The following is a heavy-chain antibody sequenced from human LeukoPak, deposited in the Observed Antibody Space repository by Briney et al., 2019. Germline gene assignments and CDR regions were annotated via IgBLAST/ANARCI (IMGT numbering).Heavy chain of an antibody. V-gene: IGHV5-51*01. CDR2: IYPSDSDT. CDR1: GDSFTNHW. Sequence: GESLKISCKGSGDSFTNHWIGWGRQTPGKGLEGMVMIYPSDSDTRYSPSFQGQVTISADMSISTTYLQWSSLKASDTAMYYCARLVGGVVVVEGDNYYYGLDVWGQGTTVTVSS. D-gene: IGHD2-15*01. J-gene: IGHJ6*02. CDR3: ARLVGGVVVVEGDNYYYGLDV.